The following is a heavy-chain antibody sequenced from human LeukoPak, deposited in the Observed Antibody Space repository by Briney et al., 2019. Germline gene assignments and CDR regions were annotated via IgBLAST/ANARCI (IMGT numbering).Heavy chain of an antibody. J-gene: IGHJ4*02. CDR2: ISSGSSYI. Sequence: GGSLRLSCAASGFTFSTYSMNWVRQAPGKGLEWASSISSGSSYIYYADTVKGRFTNSRDNARNSLYLQMSSLRAEDTAVYYCARGGYFFENWGQGTLVTVSS. CDR1: GFTFSTYS. V-gene: IGHV3-21*01. CDR3: ARGGYFFEN.